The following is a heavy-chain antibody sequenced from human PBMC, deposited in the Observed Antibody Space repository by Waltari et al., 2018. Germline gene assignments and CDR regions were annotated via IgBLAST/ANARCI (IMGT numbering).Heavy chain of an antibody. CDR1: GLTFSSYA. Sequence: EVRLLESGGGLVQPGGSLRLACAAFGLTFSSYAMTWVRQAPGKGLDWVSTISDSGGSTYYADSVKGRFTISRDNSKITLYLQMSSLRVEDTAIYYCGKLDYDGNGFPNYFDHWGQGTLVTVSS. J-gene: IGHJ4*02. D-gene: IGHD3-22*01. V-gene: IGHV3-23*01. CDR2: ISDSGGST. CDR3: GKLDYDGNGFPNYFDH.